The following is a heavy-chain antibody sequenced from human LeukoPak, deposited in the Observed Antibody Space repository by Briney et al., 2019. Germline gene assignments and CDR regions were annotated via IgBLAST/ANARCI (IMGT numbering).Heavy chain of an antibody. V-gene: IGHV4-34*01. D-gene: IGHD3-16*02. Sequence: PSETLSLTCAVYGGSFSGYYWSWIRQPPGKGLEWIGEINHSGSTNYNPSLKSRATISVDTSKNQFSLELSSVTAADTAVYYCARGSDYDYVWGSYRPKKTIDYWGQGTLVTVSS. CDR1: GGSFSGYY. J-gene: IGHJ4*02. CDR2: INHSGST. CDR3: ARGSDYDYVWGSYRPKKTIDY.